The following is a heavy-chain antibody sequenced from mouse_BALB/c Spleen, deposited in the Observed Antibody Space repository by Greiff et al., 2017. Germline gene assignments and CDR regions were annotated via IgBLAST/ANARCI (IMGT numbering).Heavy chain of an antibody. V-gene: IGHV1-18*01. CDR2: INPNNGGT. CDR3: SRNPYAMDY. J-gene: IGHJ4*01. CDR1: GYTFTGYN. Sequence: EVQLQQSGPELVKPGASVKIPCKASGYTFTGYNMNWVKQSPGKSLEWIGDINPNNGGTIYNQKFTGKATLTGDKSSSTAYMELRSLTSEDTAVYYCSRNPYAMDYWGQGTSVTVAS.